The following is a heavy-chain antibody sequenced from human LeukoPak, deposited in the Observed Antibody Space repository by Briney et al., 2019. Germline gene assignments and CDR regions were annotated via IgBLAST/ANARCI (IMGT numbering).Heavy chain of an antibody. CDR1: GFTFSSYY. Sequence: GGSLRLSCAASGFTFSSYYMHWVRQAPGQGLEWMGIINPSGGSTSYAQKFQGRVTMTRDMSTSTVYMELSSLRSEDTAVYYCARATATISMDVWGKGTTVTVSS. J-gene: IGHJ6*03. CDR3: ARATATISMDV. CDR2: INPSGGST. V-gene: IGHV1-46*01. D-gene: IGHD5-12*01.